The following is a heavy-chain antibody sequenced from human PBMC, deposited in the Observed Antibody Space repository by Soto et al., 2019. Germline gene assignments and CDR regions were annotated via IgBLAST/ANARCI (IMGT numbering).Heavy chain of an antibody. CDR1: GDSITSGYYF. V-gene: IGHV4-31*03. Sequence: TSETLSLTCTVSGDSITSGYYFWSWIRQRPGKSLEWIGNIYKSGSTYYNPSLESRITISVDTSKNQFSLKLTSVTAADTAVYYCARKGHRSGCLGYWGQGTLVTVSS. J-gene: IGHJ4*02. CDR3: ARKGHRSGCLGY. D-gene: IGHD6-19*01. CDR2: IYKSGST.